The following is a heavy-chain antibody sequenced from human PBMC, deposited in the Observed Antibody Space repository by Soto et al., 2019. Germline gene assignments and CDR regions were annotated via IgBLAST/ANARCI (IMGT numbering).Heavy chain of an antibody. Sequence: GGSLRLSCVASGLTFTNAWMSWVRQAPGKGLEWVSAISGSGGSTYYADSVKGRFTISRDNSKNTLYLQMNSLRAEDTAVYYCAKDHTYYYDSSGYLVPAAPDYWGQGTLVTVSS. CDR3: AKDHTYYYDSSGYLVPAAPDY. J-gene: IGHJ4*02. CDR1: GLTFTNAW. CDR2: ISGSGGST. D-gene: IGHD3-22*01. V-gene: IGHV3-23*01.